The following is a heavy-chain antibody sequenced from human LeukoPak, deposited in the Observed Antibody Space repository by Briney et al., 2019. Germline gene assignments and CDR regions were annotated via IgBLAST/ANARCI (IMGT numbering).Heavy chain of an antibody. V-gene: IGHV3-48*04. D-gene: IGHD5-18*01. CDR3: ARGVDYSYGPGRYFDY. CDR1: GFTFSSYS. Sequence: GGSLRLSCAASGFTFSSYSMNWVRQAPGKGLEWVSYISSSSSTIYYADSVKGRFTISRDNAKNSLYLQMNSLRAEDTAVYYCARGVDYSYGPGRYFDYWGQGTLVTVSS. CDR2: ISSSSSTI. J-gene: IGHJ4*02.